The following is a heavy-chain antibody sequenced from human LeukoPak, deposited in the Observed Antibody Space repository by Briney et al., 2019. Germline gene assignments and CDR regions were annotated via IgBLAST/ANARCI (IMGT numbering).Heavy chain of an antibody. CDR1: GFTFSSYA. CDR3: AKDATYCSGGSCYSRIPHFDY. CDR2: ISGSGGGT. J-gene: IGHJ4*02. V-gene: IGHV3-23*01. Sequence: GGSLRLSCAASGFTFSSYAMSWVRQAPGKGLEWVSAISGSGGGTYYADSVKGRFTISRDNSKNPLYLQMNSLRAEDTAVYYCAKDATYCSGGSCYSRIPHFDYWGQGTLVTVSS. D-gene: IGHD2-15*01.